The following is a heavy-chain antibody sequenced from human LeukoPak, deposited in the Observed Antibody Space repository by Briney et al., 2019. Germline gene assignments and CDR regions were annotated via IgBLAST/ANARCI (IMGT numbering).Heavy chain of an antibody. CDR3: AKVYYYGSGSYYNHYYYYGMDV. Sequence: GGSLRLSCAASGFTFSSYAMSWVRQAPGKGLEWVSAVSGSGGSTYYADSVKGRFTISRDNSKNTLYLQMNSLRAEDAAVYYCAKVYYYGSGSYYNHYYYYGMDVWGQGTTVTVSS. CDR2: VSGSGGST. V-gene: IGHV3-23*01. CDR1: GFTFSSYA. D-gene: IGHD3-10*01. J-gene: IGHJ6*02.